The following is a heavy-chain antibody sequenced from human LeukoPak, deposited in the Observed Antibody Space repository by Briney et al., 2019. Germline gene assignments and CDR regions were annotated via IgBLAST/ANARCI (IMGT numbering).Heavy chain of an antibody. J-gene: IGHJ5*02. V-gene: IGHV4-39*07. CDR3: ARDWFDP. CDR2: IYYSGST. CDR1: GGSISSSSYY. Sequence: RSSETLSLTCTVSGGSISSSSYYWGWIRQPPGKGLEWIGSIYYSGSTYYNPSLKSRVTISVDTSKNQFSLKLSSVTAADTAVYYCARDWFDPWGQGTLVTVSS.